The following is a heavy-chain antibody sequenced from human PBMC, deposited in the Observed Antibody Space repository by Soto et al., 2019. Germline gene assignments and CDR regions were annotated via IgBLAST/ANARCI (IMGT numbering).Heavy chain of an antibody. CDR1: GFTFSSYA. V-gene: IGHV3-23*01. Sequence: EVQLLESGGGLVQPGGSLRLSCAASGFTFSSYAMSWVRQAPGKGLEWVSAISGSGGSTYYADSVKGWFTISRDNSKNTLYLQMNSLRAEDTAVYYCAKDGVATIISRLSWGQGTLVTVSS. CDR3: AKDGVATIISRLS. CDR2: ISGSGGST. J-gene: IGHJ4*02. D-gene: IGHD5-12*01.